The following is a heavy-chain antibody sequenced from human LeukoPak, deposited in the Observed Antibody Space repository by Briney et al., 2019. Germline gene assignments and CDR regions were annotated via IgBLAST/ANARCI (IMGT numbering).Heavy chain of an antibody. Sequence: ASVKVSCKASGYRFTSNYIQWVRQAPGLGPEWMGWMHPGNGNTRYAEKFQGRVTMTSDTSINTAYMDLSSLRSDDTAVYYCAREGSYCVGGDCYSFDFWGQGTLITVSS. CDR3: AREGSYCVGGDCYSFDF. D-gene: IGHD2-21*02. V-gene: IGHV1-2*02. CDR1: GYRFTSNY. J-gene: IGHJ4*02. CDR2: MHPGNGNT.